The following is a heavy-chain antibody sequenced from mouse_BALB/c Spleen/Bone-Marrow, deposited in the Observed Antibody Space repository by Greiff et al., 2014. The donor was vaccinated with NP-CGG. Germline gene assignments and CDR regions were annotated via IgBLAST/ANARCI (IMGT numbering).Heavy chain of an antibody. CDR3: ASPNARFAY. CDR2: IWAGGST. J-gene: IGHJ3*01. V-gene: IGHV2-9*02. CDR1: GLSLTSYG. Sequence: QVQLKESGPGLVAPSQSLSITCTVSGLSLTSYGVHWVRQPPGKGLEWLGVIWAGGSTNYNSALMSRLSISKDNSKSQVFLKMNSLQTDDTAMYYCASPNARFAYWGQGTLVTVSA.